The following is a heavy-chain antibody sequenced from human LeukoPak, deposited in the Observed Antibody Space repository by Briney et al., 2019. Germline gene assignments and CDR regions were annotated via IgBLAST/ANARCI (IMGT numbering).Heavy chain of an antibody. D-gene: IGHD3-22*01. J-gene: IGHJ4*02. CDR2: RYDGSNK. CDR3: AKGPRITMIVVVIPFDY. CDR1: GFTFSSYG. Sequence: GGSLRLSCAASGFTFSSYGMHWVRQAPGKGLEWVIRYDGSNKYYADSVKGRFTISRDNSKNTLYLQMNSLRAEDTAVYYCAKGPRITMIVVVIPFDYWGQGTLVTVSS. V-gene: IGHV3-30*02.